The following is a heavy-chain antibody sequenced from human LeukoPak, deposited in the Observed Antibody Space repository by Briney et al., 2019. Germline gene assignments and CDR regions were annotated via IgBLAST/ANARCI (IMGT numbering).Heavy chain of an antibody. CDR3: ARGGAIFGVDFDY. D-gene: IGHD3-3*01. CDR2: IKQDGSEK. CDR1: GFTFSSYW. J-gene: IGHJ4*02. Sequence: PGGSLRLSCAASGFTFSSYWMSWVRQAPGKGLEWVANIKQDGSEKYYADSVKGRFTISRDNAKNSLYLQMNSLRAEDTAVYYCARGGAIFGVDFDYWGQGTLVTVSS. V-gene: IGHV3-7*01.